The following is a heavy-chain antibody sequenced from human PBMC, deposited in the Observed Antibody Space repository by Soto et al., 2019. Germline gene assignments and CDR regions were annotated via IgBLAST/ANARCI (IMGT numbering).Heavy chain of an antibody. V-gene: IGHV4-4*02. Sequence: QVQLQESGPGLVKPSGTLSLTCAVSGDSITNSRWWTWVRQPPGKGLEWIGDILHSGETNYNPSLKSRVFISVDKSQNQFFLRVSSVTAADTAVCYCAYSTGWYRHDVWGQGTLVTVSS. CDR2: ILHSGET. CDR1: GDSITNSRW. D-gene: IGHD6-19*01. J-gene: IGHJ3*01. CDR3: AYSTGWYRHDV.